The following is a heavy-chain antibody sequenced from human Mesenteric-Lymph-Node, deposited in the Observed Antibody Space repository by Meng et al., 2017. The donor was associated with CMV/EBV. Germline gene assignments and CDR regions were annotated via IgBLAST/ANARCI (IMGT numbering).Heavy chain of an antibody. D-gene: IGHD4/OR15-4a*01. CDR2: ISSSSSYI. Sequence: GESLKISCAASGFTFSSYAMSWVRQAPGKGLEWVSSISSSSSYIYYADSVKGRFTISRDNAKNSLYLQMNSLRAEDTAVYYCARDHNLWWFLFDYWGQGTLVTVSS. J-gene: IGHJ4*02. CDR3: ARDHNLWWFLFDY. CDR1: GFTFSSYA. V-gene: IGHV3-21*01.